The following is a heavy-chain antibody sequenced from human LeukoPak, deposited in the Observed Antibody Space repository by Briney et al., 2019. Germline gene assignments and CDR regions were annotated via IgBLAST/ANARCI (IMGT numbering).Heavy chain of an antibody. CDR3: AKSTLRFLEWLFLNWFDP. CDR2: ISSSGSTI. Sequence: GGSLRLSCAASGFTFSSYEMNWVRQAPGKGLEWVSYISSSGSTIYYADSVKGRFTISRDNAKNSLYLQMNSLRAEDTAVYYCAKSTLRFLEWLFLNWFDPWGQGTLVTVSS. J-gene: IGHJ5*02. V-gene: IGHV3-48*03. CDR1: GFTFSSYE. D-gene: IGHD3-3*01.